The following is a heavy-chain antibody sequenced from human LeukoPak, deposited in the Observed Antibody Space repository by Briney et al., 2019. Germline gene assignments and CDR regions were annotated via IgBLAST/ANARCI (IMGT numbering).Heavy chain of an antibody. CDR1: GGSISSSIYY. D-gene: IGHD5-24*01. V-gene: IGHV4-61*10. CDR2: IYYSGST. CDR3: AREMAHQGGAFDI. Sequence: SETLSPTCTVSGGSISSSIYYWSWIRQPAGKGLEWIGYIYYSGSTYYNPSLKSRVTISVDTSKNQFSLKLSSVIAADTAVYYCAREMAHQGGAFDIWGQGTMVTVSS. J-gene: IGHJ3*02.